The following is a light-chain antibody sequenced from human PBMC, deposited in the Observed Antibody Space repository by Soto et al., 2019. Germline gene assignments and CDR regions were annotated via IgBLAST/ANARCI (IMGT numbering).Light chain of an antibody. CDR1: QSISSW. Sequence: DIQMTQSPSTLSASVGDGVTIACRASQSISSWLAWYQQKAGKAPKLLIYDTSNSEIGVPSRFSGSRSRTEFTLTISSLQPDDFATYYCQQYKTYSFGQGTKVDIK. CDR2: DTS. J-gene: IGKJ1*01. V-gene: IGKV1-5*01. CDR3: QQYKTYS.